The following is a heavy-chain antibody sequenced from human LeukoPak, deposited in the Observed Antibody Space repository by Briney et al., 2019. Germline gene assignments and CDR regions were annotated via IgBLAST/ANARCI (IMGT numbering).Heavy chain of an antibody. Sequence: ASVKVSCKASGGTFSSYAISWVRQAPGQGLVWMGGIIPIFGTANYAQKFQGRVTITTDESTSTAYMELSSLRSEDTAVYYCARSFSGWPVGYYFDYWGQGTLVTVSS. J-gene: IGHJ4*02. CDR1: GGTFSSYA. CDR3: ARSFSGWPVGYYFDY. CDR2: IIPIFGTA. V-gene: IGHV1-69*05. D-gene: IGHD6-19*01.